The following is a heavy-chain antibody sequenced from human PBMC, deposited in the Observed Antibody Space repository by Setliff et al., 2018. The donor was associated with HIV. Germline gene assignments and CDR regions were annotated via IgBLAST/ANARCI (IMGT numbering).Heavy chain of an antibody. CDR2: IYPGDSDT. J-gene: IGHJ3*02. V-gene: IGHV5-51*01. D-gene: IGHD6-6*01. Sequence: PGESLKISCKGSRYSFTSYWIAWVRQMPGKGLEWMGIIYPGDSDTRYSPSFQGQVTISADKYISTAYLQWSSLKASDTAMYYCARQRSIAARPNSAFDIWGQGTMVTVSS. CDR3: ARQRSIAARPNSAFDI. CDR1: RYSFTSYW.